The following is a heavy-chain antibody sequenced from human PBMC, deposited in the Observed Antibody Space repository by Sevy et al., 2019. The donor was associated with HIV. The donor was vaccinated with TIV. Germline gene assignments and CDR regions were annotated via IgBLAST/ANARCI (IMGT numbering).Heavy chain of an antibody. CDR2: FDPEDGET. CDR1: GYTLTKLS. J-gene: IGHJ4*02. V-gene: IGHV1-24*01. CDR3: AITKDYYDNSGYPFDY. D-gene: IGHD3-22*01. Sequence: ASVKVSCKVSGYTLTKLSMHWVRQAPGKGLEGMGTFDPEDGETIYAQKFQGRVTMTEDTSIDTAYMELSSLRSEDTAVFYCAITKDYYDNSGYPFDYWGQGTLVTVSS.